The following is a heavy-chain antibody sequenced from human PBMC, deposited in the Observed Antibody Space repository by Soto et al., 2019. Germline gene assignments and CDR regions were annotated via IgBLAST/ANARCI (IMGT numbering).Heavy chain of an antibody. Sequence: PSETLSLTCSVSGGSISSFTYYWGWIRQPPGKGLEWIGTFYYNENTYYNPSLKSRVTITVDTAKNQFSLNLRSVTAADTAMYFCARRERYYGSPGWFDPWGPGTLVTVSS. CDR2: FYYNENT. D-gene: IGHD3-10*01. CDR1: GGSISSFTYY. V-gene: IGHV4-39*01. J-gene: IGHJ5*02. CDR3: ARRERYYGSPGWFDP.